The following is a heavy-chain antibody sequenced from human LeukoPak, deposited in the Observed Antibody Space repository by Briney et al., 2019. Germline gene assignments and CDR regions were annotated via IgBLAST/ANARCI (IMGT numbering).Heavy chain of an antibody. D-gene: IGHD3-22*01. CDR1: GFTFSNYG. Sequence: GGSLRLSCAASGFTFSNYGIHWVRQVPGKGLEWVTFIRYDGTNKYYADSVKGRFTISRDNSKNTLYLQMNSLRAEDTAVYYCAKDWGIHSSGHEAFDIWGQGTKVTVSS. V-gene: IGHV3-30*02. J-gene: IGHJ3*02. CDR2: IRYDGTNK. CDR3: AKDWGIHSSGHEAFDI.